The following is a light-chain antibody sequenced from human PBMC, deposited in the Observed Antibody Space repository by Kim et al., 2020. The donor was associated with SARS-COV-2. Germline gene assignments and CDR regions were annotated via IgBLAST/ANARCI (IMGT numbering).Light chain of an antibody. Sequence: SVARGRTARITCEGNNIGSKNVYWYQQKPGQAPVLVIYRDNIRPSGIPERFSGSNSGSTATLTFSRAQAGDEADYFCQVWDSNTVIFGGGTQLTVL. V-gene: IGLV3-9*01. CDR2: RDN. CDR1: NIGSKN. CDR3: QVWDSNTVI. J-gene: IGLJ2*01.